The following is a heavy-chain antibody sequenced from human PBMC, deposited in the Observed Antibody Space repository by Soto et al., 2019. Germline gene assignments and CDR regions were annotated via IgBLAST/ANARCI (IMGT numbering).Heavy chain of an antibody. V-gene: IGHV3-30*18. CDR1: GFSFSSYG. CDR3: AKEGDNIAADLDL. Sequence: PGGSLRLSCAASGFSFSSYGMHWVRQAPGKGLEWVAVISYDGSNKYCADSVKGRFTISRDNSKNTLYLQMNSLRAEDTAVYYCAKEGDNIAADLDLWGQGTLVTVSS. CDR2: ISYDGSNK. D-gene: IGHD6-13*01. J-gene: IGHJ5*02.